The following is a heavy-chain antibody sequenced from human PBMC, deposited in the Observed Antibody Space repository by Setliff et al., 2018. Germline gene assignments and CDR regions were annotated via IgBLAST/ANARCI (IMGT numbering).Heavy chain of an antibody. CDR3: ARDVFPYHYEGAFDI. CDR2: INPSSGRT. V-gene: IGHV1-46*01. Sequence: ASVKVSCKASGYAFTSHYMHWVRQAPGLGLEWMGTINPSSGRTSYAQKSQGRVTMTRDTSTSTVYMDMSSLRSEDTAVYYCARDVFPYHYEGAFDIWGQGTMVTVSS. D-gene: IGHD3-22*01. CDR1: GYAFTSHY. J-gene: IGHJ3*02.